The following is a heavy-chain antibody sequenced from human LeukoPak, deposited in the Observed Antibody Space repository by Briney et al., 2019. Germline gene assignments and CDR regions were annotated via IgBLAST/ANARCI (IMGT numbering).Heavy chain of an antibody. J-gene: IGHJ4*02. CDR2: ITSDGSAT. Sequence: GGSLRLSCAVSGFTFTMYWMHWVRQGPGKGLEWVSRITSDGSATGYADSVKGRFTISRDNAKNTLYLQMNSLRAEDTAVYYCASPQQLVFYWGQGTLVTVSS. CDR1: GFTFTMYW. V-gene: IGHV3-74*01. D-gene: IGHD6-13*01. CDR3: ASPQQLVFY.